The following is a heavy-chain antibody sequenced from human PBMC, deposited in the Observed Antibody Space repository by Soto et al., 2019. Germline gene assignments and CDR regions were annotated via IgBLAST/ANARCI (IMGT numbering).Heavy chain of an antibody. Sequence: PSETLSLTCTVSGGSISSGDYYWSWIRQPPGKGLEWIGYIYYSGSTYYNPSLKSRVTISVDTSKNQFSLKLSSVTAADTAVYYCARVPAVTNNYYYYGMDVWGQGTTVTVSS. CDR2: IYYSGST. V-gene: IGHV4-30-4*01. J-gene: IGHJ6*02. D-gene: IGHD4-17*01. CDR3: ARVPAVTNNYYYYGMDV. CDR1: GGSISSGDYY.